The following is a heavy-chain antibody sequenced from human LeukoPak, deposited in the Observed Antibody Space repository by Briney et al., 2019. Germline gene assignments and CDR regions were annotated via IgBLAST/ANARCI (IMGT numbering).Heavy chain of an antibody. CDR3: AKDRNFLPVAAAVPYYMDV. CDR2: INNDGSSA. V-gene: IGHV3-74*01. Sequence: GGSLRLSCAASGFTFSSYWMHWVRQTPGKGLIYISRINNDGSSANYADSVRGRFTISRDNAENTLYLQMNSLRAEDTAVYYCAKDRNFLPVAAAVPYYMDVWGKGTTVTISS. D-gene: IGHD6-13*01. CDR1: GFTFSSYW. J-gene: IGHJ6*03.